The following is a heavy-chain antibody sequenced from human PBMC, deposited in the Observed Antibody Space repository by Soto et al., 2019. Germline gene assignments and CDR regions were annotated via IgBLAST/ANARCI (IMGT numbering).Heavy chain of an antibody. Sequence: QVQLVESGGGVVLPGRSLRLSCVASGFTFRSYAMDWVRQAPGRGLEWVAVVSYDGSDNDYADSVKGRFTISRDNSKNTLFLQMNSLGAEATAVYYSHSGSYYGEGFEVWGQGTMVTVSS. CDR3: HSGSYYGEGFEV. CDR1: GFTFRSYA. D-gene: IGHD1-26*01. CDR2: VSYDGSDN. V-gene: IGHV3-30-3*01. J-gene: IGHJ3*01.